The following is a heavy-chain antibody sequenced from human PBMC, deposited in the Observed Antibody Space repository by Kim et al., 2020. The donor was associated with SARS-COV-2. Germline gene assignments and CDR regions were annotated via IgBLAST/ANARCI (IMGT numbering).Heavy chain of an antibody. V-gene: IGHV1-69*01. Sequence: QKCQGRVTITADESTSTAYMELSSLRSEDTAVYYCARGGGWNYVSYAFDIWGQGTMVTVSS. CDR3: ARGGGWNYVSYAFDI. D-gene: IGHD1-7*01. J-gene: IGHJ3*02.